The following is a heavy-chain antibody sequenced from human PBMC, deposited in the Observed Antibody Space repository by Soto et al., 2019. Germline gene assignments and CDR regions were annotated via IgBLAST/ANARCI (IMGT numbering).Heavy chain of an antibody. J-gene: IGHJ6*01. CDR1: VVSVSSGSYY. CDR2: IYYSGST. CDR3: ARDPLQAARPVEAHYGMHV. D-gene: IGHD6-6*01. V-gene: IGHV4-61*01. Sequence: WETLSLTCTFSVVSVSSGSYYCSWIRQPPWKGLEWIGYIYYSGSTNCNPSLKSRVTISVDTSKNQFSLKLSSVTAADTAVYYCARDPLQAARPVEAHYGMHVLGQGTTVTVSS.